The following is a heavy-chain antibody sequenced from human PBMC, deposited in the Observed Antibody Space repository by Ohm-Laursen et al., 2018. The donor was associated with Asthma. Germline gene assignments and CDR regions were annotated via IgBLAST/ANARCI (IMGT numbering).Heavy chain of an antibody. CDR2: IYIRNT. J-gene: IGHJ3*02. CDR1: GYSLSSNA. Sequence: GASVKVSCKSSGYSLSSNAISWVRQAPGQRPEWMGWIYIRNTNYAPKFRDRITLSTDTSTNTAYMELRSLRSDDTAVYYCARVPPAGLWFGELLPIDIWGQGTMVTVSS. D-gene: IGHD3-10*01. CDR3: ARVPPAGLWFGELLPIDI. V-gene: IGHV1-18*04.